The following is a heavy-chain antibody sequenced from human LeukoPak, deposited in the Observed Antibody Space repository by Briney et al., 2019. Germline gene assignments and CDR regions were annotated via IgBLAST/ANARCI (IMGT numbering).Heavy chain of an antibody. D-gene: IGHD1-26*01. CDR3: ARVTSGTYHY. CDR1: GYTFTYYY. V-gene: IGHV1-2*02. Sequence: ASVTVSCTASGYTFTYYYLHWVRQAPGQGLEWMGWINAKNGGTEYAQKFQGRVTLTRDTSISTAYMVLPSLRYDDTAVYYCARVTSGTYHYWGQGTLVTISS. CDR2: INAKNGGT. J-gene: IGHJ4*02.